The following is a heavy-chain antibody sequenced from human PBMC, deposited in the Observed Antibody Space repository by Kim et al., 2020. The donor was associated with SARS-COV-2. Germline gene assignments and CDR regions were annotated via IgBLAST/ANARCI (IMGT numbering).Heavy chain of an antibody. V-gene: IGHV3-49*03. CDR2: IRSKAYGGTT. CDR1: GFTFGDYA. CDR3: TRAINITIFGVVTRWFDP. D-gene: IGHD3-3*01. Sequence: GGSLRLSCTASGFTFGDYAMSWFRQAPGKGLEWVGFIRSKAYGGTTEYAASVKGRFTISRDDSKSIAYLQMNSLKTEDTAVYYCTRAINITIFGVVTRWFDPWGQGTLVTVSS. J-gene: IGHJ5*02.